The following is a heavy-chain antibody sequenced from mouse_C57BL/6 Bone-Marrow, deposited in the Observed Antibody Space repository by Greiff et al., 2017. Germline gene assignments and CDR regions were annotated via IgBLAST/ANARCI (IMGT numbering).Heavy chain of an antibody. J-gene: IGHJ4*01. V-gene: IGHV8-8*01. Sequence: QVTLKVSGPGILQPSQTLSLTCSFSGFSLSTFGMGVGWIRHPSGKGLEWLAHIWWVDDKYSNPALKSRLTISKDTSKKQEFLKIAKVDTADTATYYCAGITLLWYARDYWGQGTSGTGSS. D-gene: IGHD2-1*01. CDR3: AGITLLWYARDY. CDR2: IWWVDDK. CDR1: GFSLSTFGMG.